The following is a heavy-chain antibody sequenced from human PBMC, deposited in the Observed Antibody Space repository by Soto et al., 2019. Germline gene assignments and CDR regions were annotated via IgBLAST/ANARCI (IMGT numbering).Heavy chain of an antibody. Sequence: SETLSLPCTVSGGSLRSYYWSWFRQPPGQGMEWIGYIYYSGSTNYNPSLKSRVTISVDTSTNQFSLKLSPVTAADTAVYSCGRDLHGRGGSRYGTPSGFEIWGQGTRVTVSS. D-gene: IGHD2-15*01. CDR1: GGSLRSYY. V-gene: IGHV4-59*01. CDR2: IYYSGST. J-gene: IGHJ3*02. CDR3: GRDLHGRGGSRYGTPSGFEI.